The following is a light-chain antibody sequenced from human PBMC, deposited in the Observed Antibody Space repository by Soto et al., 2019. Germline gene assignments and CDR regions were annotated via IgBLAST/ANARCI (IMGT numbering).Light chain of an antibody. J-gene: IGKJ1*01. CDR2: AAS. V-gene: IGKV1-39*01. CDR1: QSISSY. Sequence: IHLTQSPSSLSASLGDRVTITCRASQSISSYLNWYQQKPGKAPRLLIYAASNLQTGVPSRFSGSGFGTDFTLTISSLQPEDFAAYYCQQSYDMPWTFGLGTKVDIK. CDR3: QQSYDMPWT.